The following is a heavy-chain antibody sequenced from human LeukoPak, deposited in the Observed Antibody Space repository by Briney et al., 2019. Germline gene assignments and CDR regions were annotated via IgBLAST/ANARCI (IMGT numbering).Heavy chain of an antibody. Sequence: GRSLRLSCEASGFTFGSYGMHWVRQAPGEGLEWVAVIWYDGSNKYYADSVKGRFIISRDNSKNTLYLQMNSLRAEDTAVYYCARELGRVGAFDIWGQGTMVTVSS. D-gene: IGHD1-26*01. CDR1: GFTFGSYG. CDR3: ARELGRVGAFDI. J-gene: IGHJ3*02. CDR2: IWYDGSNK. V-gene: IGHV3-33*01.